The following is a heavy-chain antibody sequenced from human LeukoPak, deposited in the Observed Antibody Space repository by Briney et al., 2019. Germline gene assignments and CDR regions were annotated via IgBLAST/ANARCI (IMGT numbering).Heavy chain of an antibody. Sequence: GASVKVSCKASGYTFTGYYMHWVRQAPGQGLEWMGIINPSGGSTSYAQKFQGRVTMTRDTSTSTVYMELSSLRSEDTAVYYCAREGYVSGSYYIIDYWGQGTWSPSPQ. V-gene: IGHV1-46*01. CDR2: INPSGGST. CDR3: AREGYVSGSYYIIDY. J-gene: IGHJ4*02. D-gene: IGHD1-26*01. CDR1: GYTFTGYY.